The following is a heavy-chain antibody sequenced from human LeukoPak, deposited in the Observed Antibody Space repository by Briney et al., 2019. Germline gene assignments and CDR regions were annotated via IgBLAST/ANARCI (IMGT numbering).Heavy chain of an antibody. CDR3: ARRAEIFSGYDLLDY. Sequence: GGSLRLSCAASGFTVGYNYMTWVRQAPGKGLEWVAAIYNSGSTYYADSVKGRFTISRDNSKNTMYLQMNSLKGEDTAVYYCARRAEIFSGYDLLDYWGQGTLVTVSS. D-gene: IGHD5-12*01. CDR2: IYNSGST. CDR1: GFTVGYNY. V-gene: IGHV3-66*01. J-gene: IGHJ4*02.